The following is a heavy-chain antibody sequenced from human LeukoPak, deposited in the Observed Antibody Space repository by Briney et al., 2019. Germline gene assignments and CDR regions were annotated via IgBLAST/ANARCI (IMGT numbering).Heavy chain of an antibody. V-gene: IGHV3-23*01. CDR3: AKVVADYYGSGRGWFDP. Sequence: GGSLRLSCAASGFTFSSYAMSWVRQAPGKGLEWVSTISNSGGTTYYADSVKGRFTISRDDSENTLYLQLNSLRAEDTAVYYCAKVVADYYGSGRGWFDPWGQGTLVTVSS. J-gene: IGHJ5*02. D-gene: IGHD3-10*01. CDR1: GFTFSSYA. CDR2: ISNSGGTT.